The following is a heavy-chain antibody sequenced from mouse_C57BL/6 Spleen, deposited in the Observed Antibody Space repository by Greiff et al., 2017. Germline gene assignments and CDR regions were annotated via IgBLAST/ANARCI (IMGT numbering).Heavy chain of an antibody. Sequence: VQLQQPGAELVKPGASVKLSCKASGYTFTSYWMHWVKQRPGRGLEWIGRIDPNSGGTKYNEKFKSKATLTVDKPSSSAYMQLSSLTSEDSAVYYCASPNYGSSYGWYFDVWGTGTTVTVSS. J-gene: IGHJ1*03. CDR3: ASPNYGSSYGWYFDV. CDR1: GYTFTSYW. V-gene: IGHV1-72*01. CDR2: IDPNSGGT. D-gene: IGHD1-1*01.